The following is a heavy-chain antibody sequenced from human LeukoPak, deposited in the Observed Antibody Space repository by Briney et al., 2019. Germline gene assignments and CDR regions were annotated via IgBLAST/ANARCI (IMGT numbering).Heavy chain of an antibody. CDR3: ARAGDFSFKD. J-gene: IGHJ4*02. D-gene: IGHD3-3*01. CDR1: GFTFSIYS. V-gene: IGHV3-48*01. CDR2: ISSSSSTI. Sequence: PGGSLRLSCAASGFTFSIYSMSWVRQAPGKGLEWVSYISSSSSTISYADSVKGRFTTSRDNAENSLYLQMNSLRAEDTAVYYCARAGDFSFKDWGQGTLVTVSS.